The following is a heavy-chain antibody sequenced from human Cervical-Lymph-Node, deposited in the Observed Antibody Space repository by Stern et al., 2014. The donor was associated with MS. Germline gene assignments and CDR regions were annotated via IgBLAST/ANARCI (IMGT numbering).Heavy chain of an antibody. CDR1: GYTLSYYG. D-gene: IGHD5-24*01. J-gene: IGHJ4*02. CDR3: ARVPPVPRMAHYLDF. Sequence: VHLVESGGEVKKSGASVKGSCKASGYTLSYYGLSWARQAPVQGLAWMGWISGYNGDTRPAPKLRGRVTMNRDTSTRIAYLIVMSLRSDDTAVYYCARVPPVPRMAHYLDFWGQGTLVTVSS. CDR2: ISGYNGDT. V-gene: IGHV1-18*01.